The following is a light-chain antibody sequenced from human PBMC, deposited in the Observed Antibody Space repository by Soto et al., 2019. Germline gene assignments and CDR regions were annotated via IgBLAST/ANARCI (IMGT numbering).Light chain of an antibody. CDR3: QQRSNWPLLT. J-gene: IGKJ4*01. CDR1: QSVSSY. V-gene: IGKV3-11*01. Sequence: EIVLTQSPATLSLSPGERATLSCMAGQSVSSYLAWYQQKPGQAPRLLIYDASNRATGIPARFSGSGSGTDFTLTISSLEPEDFAVYYCQQRSNWPLLTFGGGTKVEIK. CDR2: DAS.